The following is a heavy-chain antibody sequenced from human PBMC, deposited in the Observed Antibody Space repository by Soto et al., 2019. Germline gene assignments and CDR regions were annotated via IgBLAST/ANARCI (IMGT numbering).Heavy chain of an antibody. J-gene: IGHJ5*02. V-gene: IGHV4-59*08. CDR1: GGAISSYY. CDR3: ARQHDT. Sequence: QVQLQESGPGLVKPSETLSLTCTVSGGAISSYYWSWIRQTPGKGLEWIGYNYYIGTTNYNPSLKSRVTISLDTTKNHCTLNLTSVTASGTAVHYCARQHDTWGQATVVAVSS. CDR2: NYYIGTT.